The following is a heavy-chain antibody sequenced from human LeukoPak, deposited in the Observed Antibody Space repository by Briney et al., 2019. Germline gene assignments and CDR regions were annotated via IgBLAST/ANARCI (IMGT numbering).Heavy chain of an antibody. CDR2: IYTSGST. J-gene: IGHJ5*02. D-gene: IGHD6-13*01. Sequence: SKTLSLTCTVSGGSISSGSYYWSWIRQPAGKGLEWIGRIYTSGSTNYNPSLKSRVTISLDTSKNQFSLKLSSVTAADTAVYYCATRDPPRGIAAAGWFDPWGQGTLVTVSS. V-gene: IGHV4-61*02. CDR3: ATRDPPRGIAAAGWFDP. CDR1: GGSISSGSYY.